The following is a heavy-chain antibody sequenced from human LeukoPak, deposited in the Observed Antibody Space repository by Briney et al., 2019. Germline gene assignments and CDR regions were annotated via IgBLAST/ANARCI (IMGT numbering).Heavy chain of an antibody. CDR1: GYTFTSYY. CDR3: ARDNSMEDTAWWFDP. V-gene: IGHV1-46*01. J-gene: IGHJ5*02. CDR2: INPSGGST. D-gene: IGHD1-1*01. Sequence: ASVKVSCKASGYTFTSYYMHWVRQAPGQGLEWMGIINPSGGSTSYAQKFQGRVTMTRDMSTSTDYMEPSSLRSEDTAVYYCARDNSMEDTAWWFDPWGQGTLVTVSS.